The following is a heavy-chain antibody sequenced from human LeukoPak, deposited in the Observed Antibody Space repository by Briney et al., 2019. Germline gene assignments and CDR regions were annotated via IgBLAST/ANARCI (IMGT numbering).Heavy chain of an antibody. CDR3: ARERGIAARYNWFDP. V-gene: IGHV3-20*04. CDR1: GLSFDDYG. D-gene: IGHD6-6*01. Sequence: PGGSLRLSCAVSGLSFDDYGMSWVRQAPGKGLEWVSGINWSGGSADYADSVKGRFTISRDNAKKSLHLQMNSLRVEDTALYYCARERGIAARYNWFDPWGQGTLVTVSS. CDR2: INWSGGSA. J-gene: IGHJ5*02.